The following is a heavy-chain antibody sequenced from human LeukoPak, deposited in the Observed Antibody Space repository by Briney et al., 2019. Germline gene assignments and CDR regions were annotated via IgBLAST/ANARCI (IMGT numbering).Heavy chain of an antibody. V-gene: IGHV4-39*01. CDR3: ARHEYSGSYYGLSWFDA. D-gene: IGHD1-26*01. J-gene: IGHJ5*02. Sequence: PSETLSLACTVSGGSISSSGYYWGWIRQPPGKGLEWIASIYYSGSTYYNPSLKSRVTISVDTSKNQLSLKLSSLTAADTAVYYCARHEYSGSYYGLSWFDAWGQGTLVTVSS. CDR1: GGSISSSGYY. CDR2: IYYSGST.